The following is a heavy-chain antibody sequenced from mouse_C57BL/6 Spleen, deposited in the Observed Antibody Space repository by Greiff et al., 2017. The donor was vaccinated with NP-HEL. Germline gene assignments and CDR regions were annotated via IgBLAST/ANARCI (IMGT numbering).Heavy chain of an antibody. CDR2: ISSGGSYT. CDR3: ARLPTAQATWGSFDY. D-gene: IGHD3-2*02. Sequence: EVQRVGSGGDLVKPGGSLKLSCAASGFTFSSYGMSWVRQTPDKRLEWVATISSGGSYTYYPDSVKGRFTISRDNAKNTLYLQMGSLKSEDTAMYYCARLPTAQATWGSFDYWGQGTTLTVSS. CDR1: GFTFSSYG. J-gene: IGHJ2*01. V-gene: IGHV5-6*01.